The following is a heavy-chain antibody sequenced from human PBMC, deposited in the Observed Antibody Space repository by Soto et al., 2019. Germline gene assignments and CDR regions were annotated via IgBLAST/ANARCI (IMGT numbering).Heavy chain of an antibody. V-gene: IGHV1-69*01. J-gene: IGHJ6*02. CDR1: GGTFSSYA. CDR3: ARPGRYCSGGSCPNGMDV. CDR2: IIPIFGTA. Sequence: QVQLVQSGAEVKKPGSSVNVSCTASGGTFSSYAISWVRQAPGQGLEWMGGIIPIFGTANYAQKFQGRVTITADESTSTDYMELSSLRSEDTAVYYCARPGRYCSGGSCPNGMDVWGQGTTVTVSS. D-gene: IGHD2-15*01.